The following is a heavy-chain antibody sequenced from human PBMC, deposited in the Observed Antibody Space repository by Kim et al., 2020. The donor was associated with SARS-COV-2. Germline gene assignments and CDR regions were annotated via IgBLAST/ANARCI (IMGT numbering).Heavy chain of an antibody. V-gene: IGHV3-49*03. CDR1: GFTFGDYA. CDR3: TRKEGPSGYGMDV. CDR2: IRSKAYGGTT. Sequence: GGSLRLSCTASGFTFGDYAMSWFRQAPGKGLEWVGFIRSKAYGGTTEYAASVKGRFTISRDDSKSIAYLQMNSLKTEDTAVYYCTRKEGPSGYGMDVWGQGTTVTVSS. J-gene: IGHJ6*02.